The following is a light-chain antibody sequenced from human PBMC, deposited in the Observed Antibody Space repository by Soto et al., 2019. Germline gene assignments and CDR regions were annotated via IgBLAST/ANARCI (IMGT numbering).Light chain of an antibody. V-gene: IGLV2-14*01. Sequence: QSALTQPASVSGSARQSITSSCTGTSSDVGAYDRVSWYQQHPGKAPKLMISEVANRPSGVSNRFSGSKSGNTASLTISGLQAEDEAIYFCSARTTSITWVFGGGTKLTVL. CDR1: SSDVGAYDR. CDR3: SARTTSITWV. CDR2: EVA. J-gene: IGLJ3*02.